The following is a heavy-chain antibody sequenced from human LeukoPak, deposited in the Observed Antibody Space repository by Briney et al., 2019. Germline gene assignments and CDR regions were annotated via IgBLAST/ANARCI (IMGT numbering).Heavy chain of an antibody. CDR1: GFTFSDYY. CDR3: AKLHCSGGSCYLDY. CDR2: ITDNGRKI. J-gene: IGHJ4*02. D-gene: IGHD2-15*01. V-gene: IGHV3-11*01. Sequence: GGSLRLSCAASGFTFSDYYMGWIRQAPGKGLEWVSYITDNGRKIYYADSVKGRFTISRDNAKYSLYLQINRLRAEDTAVYYCAKLHCSGGSCYLDYWGQGTLVTVSS.